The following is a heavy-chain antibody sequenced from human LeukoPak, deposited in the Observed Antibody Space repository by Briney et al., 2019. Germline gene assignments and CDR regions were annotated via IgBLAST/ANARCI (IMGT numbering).Heavy chain of an antibody. Sequence: QAGGSLRLSCAASGFTFSSYAMSWVRQAPGKGLEWVSAISGSGGSTYYADSVKGRFTISRDNSKNTLYLQMNSLRAEDTAVYYCAKDLDHVDTGNWFDPWGQGTLVTVSS. D-gene: IGHD5-18*01. V-gene: IGHV3-23*01. CDR3: AKDLDHVDTGNWFDP. CDR1: GFTFSSYA. CDR2: ISGSGGST. J-gene: IGHJ5*02.